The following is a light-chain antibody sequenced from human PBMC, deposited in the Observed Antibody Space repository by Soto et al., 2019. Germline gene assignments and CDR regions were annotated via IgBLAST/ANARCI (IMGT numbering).Light chain of an antibody. Sequence: QSVLTQPRSVSGSPGQSVTISCTGTSSDVCGYSYVSWYQHHPGKAPKLMIYDVSKRPSGVPDRFSGSKSGNTASLTISGLQAEDEADYYCCSYAGSYTWVFGGGTKLTVL. V-gene: IGLV2-11*01. CDR3: CSYAGSYTWV. CDR1: SSDVCGYSY. J-gene: IGLJ3*02. CDR2: DVS.